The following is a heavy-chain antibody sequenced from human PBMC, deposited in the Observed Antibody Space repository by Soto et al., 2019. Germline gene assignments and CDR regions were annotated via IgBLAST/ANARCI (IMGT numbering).Heavy chain of an antibody. V-gene: IGHV1-18*01. CDR2: ITTYNGNT. D-gene: IGHD6-25*01. CDR3: ARGLSGYGMDG. J-gene: IGHJ6*02. Sequence: QVQLVQSGVEVREPGASVKVSCKAVRYIFTNYGVSWVRQAPGQGLEWMGWITTYNGNTEYAQKFQGRVTMTTDASTSTAYMELGSLRSDYTAIYYFARGLSGYGMDGWGQGTTVTVSS. CDR1: RYIFTNYG.